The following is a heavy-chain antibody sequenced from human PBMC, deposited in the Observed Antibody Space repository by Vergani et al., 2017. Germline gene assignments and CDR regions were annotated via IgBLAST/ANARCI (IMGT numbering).Heavy chain of an antibody. V-gene: IGHV3-23*01. Sequence: EVQLMESGGDLVQPGGSLRLSCAASGFTFRTYAMNWVRQAPGKGLEWVSSVSGSSATPYYADSVKGRFIISRDNSKNTLHLQMNSLRADDTAVYYCTKGSRGYTGYFFDYWGQGTLATVSS. D-gene: IGHD5-12*01. CDR2: VSGSSATP. J-gene: IGHJ4*02. CDR1: GFTFRTYA. CDR3: TKGSRGYTGYFFDY.